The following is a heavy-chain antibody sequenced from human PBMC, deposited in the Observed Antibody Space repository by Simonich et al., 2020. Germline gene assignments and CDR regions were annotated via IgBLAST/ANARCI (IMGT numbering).Heavy chain of an antibody. Sequence: QVQLVQSGAEVKKPGASVKVSCKASGYTFTGYYMHWVRQAPGQGLGGKGWINPNRGGTNYAQKFQGRVTMTRDTSISTAYMELSRLRSDDTAVYYCARGRLTGDKGAFDIWGQGTMVTVSS. V-gene: IGHV1-2*02. J-gene: IGHJ3*02. CDR2: INPNRGGT. D-gene: IGHD7-27*01. CDR1: GYTFTGYY. CDR3: ARGRLTGDKGAFDI.